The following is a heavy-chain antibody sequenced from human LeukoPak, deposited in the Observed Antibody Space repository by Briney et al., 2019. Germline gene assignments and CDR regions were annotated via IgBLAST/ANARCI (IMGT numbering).Heavy chain of an antibody. CDR1: GYTFRSSG. CDR2: ISGYNGET. V-gene: IGHV1-18*01. D-gene: IGHD3-10*01. CDR3: ARATMVRGVIIRSWFDP. J-gene: IGHJ5*02. Sequence: ASVKVSRKASGYTFRSSGISWVRQAPGQGLEWMGWISGYNGETNYAQNVQGRVTMTTDTSTSTAYMDLRNLRSDDTAVYYCARATMVRGVIIRSWFDPWGQGTLVTVSS.